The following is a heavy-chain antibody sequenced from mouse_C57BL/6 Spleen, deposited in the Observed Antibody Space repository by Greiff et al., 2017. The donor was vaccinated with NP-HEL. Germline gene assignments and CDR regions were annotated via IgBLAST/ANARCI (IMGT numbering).Heavy chain of an antibody. CDR3: ARVDSNYAFAY. CDR2: INPYNGGT. CDR1: GYTFTDYY. Sequence: VQLQQSGPVLVKPGASVKMSCKASGYTFTDYYMNWVKQSHGKSLEWIGVINPYNGGTSYNQKFKGKATLTVDKSSSTAYMELNSLTSEDSAVYYCARVDSNYAFAYWGQGTLVTVSA. J-gene: IGHJ3*01. D-gene: IGHD2-5*01. V-gene: IGHV1-19*01.